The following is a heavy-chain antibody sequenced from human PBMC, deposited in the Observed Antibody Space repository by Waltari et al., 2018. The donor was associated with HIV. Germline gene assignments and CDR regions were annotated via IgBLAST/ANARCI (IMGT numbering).Heavy chain of an antibody. Sequence: QVLLVESGGGVVQPGRSLRPPWAASGFTISLYVIHRVRPAPGKGLEWVADISYDGSDKYHTDSVKGRFTISRDNSRNTLYLQMNSLRPEDTAVYFCAREFYYDSTGYNSGFDYWGQGTLVTVSS. D-gene: IGHD3-22*01. CDR3: AREFYYDSTGYNSGFDY. J-gene: IGHJ4*02. CDR1: GFTISLYV. V-gene: IGHV3-30*10. CDR2: ISYDGSDK.